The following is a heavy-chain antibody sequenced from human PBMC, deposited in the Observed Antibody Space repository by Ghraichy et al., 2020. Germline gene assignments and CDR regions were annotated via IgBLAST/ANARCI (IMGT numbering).Heavy chain of an antibody. CDR1: GFTLRAYW. J-gene: IGHJ6*02. V-gene: IGHV3-74*01. Sequence: GGSLLSCAASGFTLRAYWMYWVRQVPGRGLEWVSGVDNYGSETTYADSVKGRFTISRDNAQNMVYLQMSSLRVEDTAVYYCAKGGYSHAMDVWGQGTTVTVSS. CDR2: VDNYGSET. D-gene: IGHD2-15*01. CDR3: AKGGYSHAMDV.